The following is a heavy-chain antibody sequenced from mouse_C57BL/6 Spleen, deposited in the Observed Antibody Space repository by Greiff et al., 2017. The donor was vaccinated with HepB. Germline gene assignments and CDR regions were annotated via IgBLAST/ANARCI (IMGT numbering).Heavy chain of an antibody. CDR3: ARIYYGNYDYYAMDY. CDR1: GYTFTSYW. CDR2: IDPSDSYT. V-gene: IGHV1-69*01. Sequence: QVQLQQSGAELVMPGASVKLSCKASGYTFTSYWMHWVKQRPGQGLEWIGEIDPSDSYTNYNQKFKGKSTLTVDKSSSTAYMQLSSLTSEDSAVYYCARIYYGNYDYYAMDYWGQGTSVTVSS. D-gene: IGHD2-1*01. J-gene: IGHJ4*01.